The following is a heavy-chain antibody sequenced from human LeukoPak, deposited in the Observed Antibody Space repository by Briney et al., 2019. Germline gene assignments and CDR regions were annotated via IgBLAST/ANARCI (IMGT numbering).Heavy chain of an antibody. CDR3: ARGFPGDYYDSSGYLDY. D-gene: IGHD3-22*01. Sequence: SETLSLTCTVSGGSISSYYWSWIRQPPGKGLEWSGYIYYSGSTNYNPSLKSRVTISVDTSKNQFSLKLSSVTAADTVVYYCARGFPGDYYDSSGYLDYWGQGTLVTVSS. CDR1: GGSISSYY. J-gene: IGHJ4*02. V-gene: IGHV4-59*01. CDR2: IYYSGST.